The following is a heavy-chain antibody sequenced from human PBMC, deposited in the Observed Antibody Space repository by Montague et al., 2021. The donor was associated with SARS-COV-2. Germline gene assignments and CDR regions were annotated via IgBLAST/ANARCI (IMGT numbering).Heavy chain of an antibody. D-gene: IGHD3-10*01. Sequence: SETLSLTCAVHGGSFSTYSWNWIRQPPGKGLEWIGEIHHGGSTNYNPSLKSRVTISADTSKNQFSLKLTSVAAADTAVYYCARLGDGVVPSPILGVGTYYSYYYMDVGGKGTTVTVSS. CDR3: ARLGDGVVPSPILGVGTYYSYYYMDV. V-gene: IGHV4-34*01. CDR1: GGSFSTYS. CDR2: IHHGGST. J-gene: IGHJ6*03.